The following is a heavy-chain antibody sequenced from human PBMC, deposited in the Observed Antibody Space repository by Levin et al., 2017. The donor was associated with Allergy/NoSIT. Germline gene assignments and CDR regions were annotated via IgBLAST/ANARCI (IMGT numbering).Heavy chain of an antibody. V-gene: IGHV1-2*02. CDR1: GYTFTGYY. D-gene: IGHD6-19*01. CDR2: INPNSGGT. Sequence: ASVKVSCKASGYTFTGYYMHWVRQAPGQGLEWMGWINPNSGGTNYAQKFQGRVTMTRDTSISTAYMELSRLRSDDTAVYYCARDSPMRIAVAGTGNNWFDPWGQGTLVTVSS. CDR3: ARDSPMRIAVAGTGNNWFDP. J-gene: IGHJ5*02.